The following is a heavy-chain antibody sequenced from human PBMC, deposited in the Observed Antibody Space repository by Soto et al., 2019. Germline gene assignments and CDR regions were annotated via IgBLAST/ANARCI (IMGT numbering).Heavy chain of an antibody. Sequence: EVQLLESGGGLVQPGGSLSLSCAVSGFTFSNYAMTWVRQAPGKGLEWVSVMSGNAGRILYADSVKGRFTISKDNSKNTLYLQMNSLRLEDTAVYYCVKDPVSGGTGGAWFDYWGQGTLVTVSS. V-gene: IGHV3-23*01. D-gene: IGHD2-8*02. J-gene: IGHJ4*02. CDR3: VKDPVSGGTGGAWFDY. CDR2: MSGNAGRI. CDR1: GFTFSNYA.